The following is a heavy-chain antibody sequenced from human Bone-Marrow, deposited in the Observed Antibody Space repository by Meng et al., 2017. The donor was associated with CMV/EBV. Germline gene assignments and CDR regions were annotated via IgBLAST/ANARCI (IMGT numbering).Heavy chain of an antibody. J-gene: IGHJ4*02. Sequence: APGSTFAGYYKNWERQDPGRGDECMGWINPDGGGTNNEKKFQGRVTMTRDTSTSTAYRQVSRLRSDDTAVYYCATGSVSYELKRVDYWGQGTLVTVSS. CDR1: GSTFAGYY. CDR3: ATGSVSYELKRVDY. D-gene: IGHD1-26*01. V-gene: IGHV1-2*02. CDR2: INPDGGGT.